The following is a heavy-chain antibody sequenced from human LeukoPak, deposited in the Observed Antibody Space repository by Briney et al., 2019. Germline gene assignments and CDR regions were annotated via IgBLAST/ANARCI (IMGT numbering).Heavy chain of an antibody. J-gene: IGHJ6*03. Sequence: PGRSLRLSCAASGFTFSSYAMHWVRQAPGKGLEWVAVISYDGSNKYYADSVKGRFTISRDNSKNTLYLQMNSLRAEDTAVYYCARGPITMIGYYYYYYMDVWGKGTTVTVSS. D-gene: IGHD3-10*02. CDR2: ISYDGSNK. CDR1: GFTFSSYA. V-gene: IGHV3-30*04. CDR3: ARGPITMIGYYYYYYMDV.